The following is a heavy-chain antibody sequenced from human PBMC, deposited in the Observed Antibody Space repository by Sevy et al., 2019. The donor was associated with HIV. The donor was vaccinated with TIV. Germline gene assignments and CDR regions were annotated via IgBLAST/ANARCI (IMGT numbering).Heavy chain of an antibody. D-gene: IGHD2-8*01. Sequence: GGSLRLSCAASGFSLTTSDMHWVRQAPGKGLEWVAYVRNDGSNKYYADSVRDRFTISRDSPRNTLYLQMNSLRDEDTAIYYCARGRKTTEEWLEELDYYYGLDVWGQGTTVTVSS. V-gene: IGHV3-30*02. CDR3: ARGRKTTEEWLEELDYYYGLDV. CDR2: VRNDGSNK. CDR1: GFSLTTSD. J-gene: IGHJ6*02.